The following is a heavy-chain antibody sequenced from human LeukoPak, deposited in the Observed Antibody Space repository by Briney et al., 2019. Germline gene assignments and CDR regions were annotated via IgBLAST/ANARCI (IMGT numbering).Heavy chain of an antibody. CDR3: AKDYFIDGSNSRIFFDS. Sequence: PGGCLRLSCTASGFTLTRFWTNCVRGAPREGLGWVASIKQDGSKTAYVASVKGRFTISRDNTKNSLYLQMDGMIAEDTAVDYCAKDYFIDGSNSRIFFDSWGQGALVTVSS. J-gene: IGHJ4*02. CDR1: GFTLTRFW. V-gene: IGHV3-7*01. D-gene: IGHD5-24*01. CDR2: IKQDGSKT.